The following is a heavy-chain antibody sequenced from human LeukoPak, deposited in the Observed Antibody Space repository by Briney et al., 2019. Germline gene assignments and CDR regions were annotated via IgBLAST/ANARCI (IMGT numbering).Heavy chain of an antibody. CDR3: ARTIGYSSSWDYYFDY. V-gene: IGHV4-4*09. D-gene: IGHD6-13*01. J-gene: IGHJ4*02. Sequence: SETLSLTCTVSGGSISSHYWSWIRQPPGKGLEWIGYIYTSGSTNYNPSLKSRVTISVDTSKNQFSLKLSSVTAADTAVYYCARTIGYSSSWDYYFDYWGQGTLVSVSS. CDR1: GGSISSHY. CDR2: IYTSGST.